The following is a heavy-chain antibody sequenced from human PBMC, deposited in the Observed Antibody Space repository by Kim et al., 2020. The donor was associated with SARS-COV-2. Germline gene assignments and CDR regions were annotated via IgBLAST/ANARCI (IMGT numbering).Heavy chain of an antibody. CDR2: IRSDGSKR. V-gene: IGHV3-33*08. J-gene: IGHJ3*01. CDR1: GFTFSPFA. CDR3: ARNYGSATMIGDV. Sequence: GGSLRLSCTASGFTFSPFAMHWVRQAPGKGLEWVAVIRSDGSKRYYAESVKDRFTISRDNSKNTLYLQMNSLRAEDTAIYFCARNYGSATMIGDVWGLGPGVTVSS. D-gene: IGHD3-10*01.